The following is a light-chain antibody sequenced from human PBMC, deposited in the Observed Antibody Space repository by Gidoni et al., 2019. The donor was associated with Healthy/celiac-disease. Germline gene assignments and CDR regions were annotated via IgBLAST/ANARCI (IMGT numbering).Light chain of an antibody. CDR3: QQYYSTLT. V-gene: IGKV4-1*01. J-gene: IGKJ4*01. Sequence: IEMTQSPASLAVSLGERATINCKSSQSVLYSSNNKNYLAWYQQKPGQPPKLLIYWASTREAGVPDLFSGSGSGTDFTLTISSLQAEDVAVYYCQQYYSTLTFGGGTKVEIK. CDR2: WAS. CDR1: QSVLYSSNNKNY.